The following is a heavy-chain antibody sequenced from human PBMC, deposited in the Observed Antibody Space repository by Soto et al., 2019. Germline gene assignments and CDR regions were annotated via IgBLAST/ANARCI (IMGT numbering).Heavy chain of an antibody. V-gene: IGHV1-18*01. J-gene: IGHJ5*02. CDR3: ARDLGTEYSDP. CDR1: GYTFTDYV. Sequence: QFQLVQSGPEVKKPGASVKVSCQASGYTFTDYVITWVRQAPGRGLEWMGWISPYSADTNYAQKFQGRLTITADTSTGKAYMELTTLTPDDTDVYFCARDLGTEYSDPWGQGTLVTVSS. CDR2: ISPYSADT. D-gene: IGHD5-12*01.